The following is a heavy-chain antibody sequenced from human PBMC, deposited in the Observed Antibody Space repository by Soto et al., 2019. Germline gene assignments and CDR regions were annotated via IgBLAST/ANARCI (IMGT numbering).Heavy chain of an antibody. V-gene: IGHV1-46*01. CDR2: INPSGGST. Sequence: ASVKVSCKASGYTFTSYYMHWVRQAPGQGLEWMGIINPSGGSTSYAQKFQGRVTMTRDTSTSTVYMELSSLRSVDTATYYCAHSSPLNYVRGGPFDYWGQGTLVTVSS. CDR1: GYTFTSYY. CDR3: AHSSPLNYVRGGPFDY. D-gene: IGHD1-7*01. J-gene: IGHJ4*02.